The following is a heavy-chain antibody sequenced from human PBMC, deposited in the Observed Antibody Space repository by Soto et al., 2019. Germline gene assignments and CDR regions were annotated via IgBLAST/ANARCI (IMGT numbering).Heavy chain of an antibody. CDR1: GFTFSSYA. D-gene: IGHD3-22*01. CDR3: AKVDDSSGHYYDPCGY. J-gene: IGHJ4*02. Sequence: EVQLLESGGGLVQPGGSLRLSCAASGFTFSSYAMSWVRQAPGKGLEWVSVITGSGGSTYYADSVKGRFTTSRDNSKKTLYLQMNSLRAEDTAVYYCAKVDDSSGHYYDPCGYWGQGTLVTVSS. V-gene: IGHV3-23*01. CDR2: ITGSGGST.